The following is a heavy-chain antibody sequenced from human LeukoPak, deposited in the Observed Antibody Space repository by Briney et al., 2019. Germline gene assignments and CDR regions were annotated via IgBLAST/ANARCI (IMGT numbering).Heavy chain of an antibody. J-gene: IGHJ6*03. D-gene: IGHD3-9*01. Sequence: GGSLRLSCAASGFSFSTYGMSWDRQAPGKGLEWVSAISGSGGNTYHADSVKGRFTISRDNSKNTLFLQMNSLRAEDTAVYYCAKCVILTGRYMDVWGKGTTVTISS. CDR1: GFSFSTYG. CDR2: ISGSGGNT. V-gene: IGHV3-23*01. CDR3: AKCVILTGRYMDV.